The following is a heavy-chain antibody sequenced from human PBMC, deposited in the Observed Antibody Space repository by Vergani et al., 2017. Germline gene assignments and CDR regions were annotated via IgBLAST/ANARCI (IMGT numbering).Heavy chain of an antibody. Sequence: QVQLHESGPGLVKPSETLSLICSVSGVSMQSGSFYLTWLLPPAERRLVWMGRVYPSGTTNYNPSLNGRVTIFVDKSKNILSLRLNSVTAADTAVYYCARGETRTDWFDPWGQGTLVTVSS. V-gene: IGHV4-61*02. CDR2: VYPSGTT. J-gene: IGHJ5*02. CDR3: ARGETRTDWFDP. CDR1: GVSMQSGSFY. D-gene: IGHD3/OR15-3a*01.